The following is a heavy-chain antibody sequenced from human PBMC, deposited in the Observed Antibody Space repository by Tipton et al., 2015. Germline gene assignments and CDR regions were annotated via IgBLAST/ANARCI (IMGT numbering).Heavy chain of an antibody. V-gene: IGHV4-59*12. CDR1: GGSISSYY. CDR3: ARIRGRYVMDY. D-gene: IGHD3-16*01. Sequence: TLSLTRTVSGGSISSYYWSWIRQSPGKGLEWIGYISYSGTTNFNPSLKSRVTISVDTSKNQFFLNLSSVTAADTAVYYCARIRGRYVMDYWGQGTPVTVSS. CDR2: ISYSGTT. J-gene: IGHJ4*02.